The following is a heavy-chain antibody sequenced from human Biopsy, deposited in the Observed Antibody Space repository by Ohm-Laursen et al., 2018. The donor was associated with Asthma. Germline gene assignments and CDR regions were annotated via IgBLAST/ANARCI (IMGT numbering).Heavy chain of an antibody. D-gene: IGHD6-13*01. CDR3: ARGLKSAGDRWFDP. V-gene: IGHV1-2*06. CDR2: INPNSGGT. Sequence: ASVKVSCKASGYTFIGCHIHWMRQAPGQGLEWMGRINPNSGGTNYAQKFQGRVTMTRDTSISTAYMEVSRLRSDDTAVYYCARGLKSAGDRWFDPWGQGTLVTVSS. J-gene: IGHJ5*02. CDR1: GYTFIGCH.